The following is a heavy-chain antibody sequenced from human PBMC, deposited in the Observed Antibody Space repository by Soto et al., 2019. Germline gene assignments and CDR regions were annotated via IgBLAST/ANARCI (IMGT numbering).Heavy chain of an antibody. J-gene: IGHJ4*02. CDR2: ISGGGGSA. Sequence: EVQLLESGGDLVQPGGSLRLSCAASAFTFSSYAMSWVRQAPGKGPEWVSTISGGGGSAYYAASVEGRFTISRDNSKNTLFLQMHTLRAEDTAVYYCAKAALYSSTWETGKGYFDYWGQGTLVTVSS. V-gene: IGHV3-23*01. CDR1: AFTFSSYA. CDR3: AKAALYSSTWETGKGYFDY. D-gene: IGHD6-13*01.